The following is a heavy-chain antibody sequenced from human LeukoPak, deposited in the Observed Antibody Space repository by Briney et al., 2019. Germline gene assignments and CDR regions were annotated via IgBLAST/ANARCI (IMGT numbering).Heavy chain of an antibody. V-gene: IGHV3-30*02. CDR3: AKDPPRYFYDNSGYD. CDR2: IRFDGTNK. D-gene: IGHD3-22*01. CDR1: RFTFSSYG. J-gene: IGHJ4*02. Sequence: GGSLRLSCAASRFTFSSYGMHWVRQAPGKGLEWVSFIRFDGTNKYYADSVKGRFTTSRDNSKNTLYLQMNSLRAEDTAVYYCAKDPPRYFYDNSGYDWGQGTLVTVSS.